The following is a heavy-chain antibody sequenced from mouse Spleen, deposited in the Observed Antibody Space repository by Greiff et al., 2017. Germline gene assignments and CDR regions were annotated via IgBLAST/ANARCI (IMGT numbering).Heavy chain of an antibody. Sequence: EVQLQQSGPELVKPGASVKISCKASGYSFTGYYMNWVKQSPEKSLEWIGEINPSTGGTTYNQKFKAKATLTVDKSSSTAYMQLKSLTSEDSAVYYCASRLDGAHWYFDGWGAGTTVTVSS. CDR3: ASRLDGAHWYFDG. V-gene: IGHV1-42*01. CDR2: INPSTGGT. J-gene: IGHJ1*01. CDR1: GYSFTGYY. D-gene: IGHD2-3*01.